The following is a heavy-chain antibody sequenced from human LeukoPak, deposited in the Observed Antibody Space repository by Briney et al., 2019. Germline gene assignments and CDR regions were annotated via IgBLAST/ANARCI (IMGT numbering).Heavy chain of an antibody. V-gene: IGHV5-51*01. D-gene: IGHD6-19*01. CDR2: ISPGGSDT. J-gene: IGHJ4*02. Sequence: GESLKISCEASGYNFNIYWIGWVRQMPGKGLEWMGIISPGGSDTRYSPSFEGQVTISADRSINTAYLQWSSLKASDTAIYYCARQQAVPGQGIDYWGQGTVVIVSS. CDR3: ARQQAVPGQGIDY. CDR1: GYNFNIYW.